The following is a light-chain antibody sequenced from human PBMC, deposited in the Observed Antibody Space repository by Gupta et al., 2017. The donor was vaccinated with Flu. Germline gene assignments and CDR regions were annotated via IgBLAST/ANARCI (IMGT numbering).Light chain of an antibody. Sequence: SSELTQPPSVSVSPVQTASITCSGDKLGDKYACWYQQKPGQSTVLVIYQDSNRSSGFPERFSGSTSVNTATLTISFTQAMDEDDYYCQAGDSSNWVFGGGTKLTVL. CDR2: QDS. CDR1: KLGDKY. J-gene: IGLJ3*02. CDR3: QAGDSSNWV. V-gene: IGLV3-1*01.